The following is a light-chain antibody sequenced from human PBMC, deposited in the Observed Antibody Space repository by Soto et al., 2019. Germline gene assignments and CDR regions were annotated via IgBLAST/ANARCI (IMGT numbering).Light chain of an antibody. CDR1: SSDVGGYNY. V-gene: IGLV2-8*01. CDR3: SSYTGSDTVV. Sequence: QSALTQPPSASGSPGQSVTISCTGTSSDVGGYNYVSWYQQHPGKAPKLLIYDVSTRPSGVPDRFSGSKSGNTASLTVSGLQAEDEAAYYCSSYTGSDTVVFGGGTKLT. CDR2: DVS. J-gene: IGLJ2*01.